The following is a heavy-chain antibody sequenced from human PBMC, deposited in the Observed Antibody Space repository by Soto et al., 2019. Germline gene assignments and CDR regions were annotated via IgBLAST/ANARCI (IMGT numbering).Heavy chain of an antibody. D-gene: IGHD6-19*01. J-gene: IGHJ6*02. V-gene: IGHV1-46*01. Sequence: QVQLVQSGAEVKKPGASVKVSCKASGYTFTIYYMHCVRQAPGQGLELMGVINPSGGRITYAQNFQGRVTMTRDTSTSTVYMELSSLRSEDTAVYYCAREPRAVAGRDYYKGIDVWGQGTTVTVSS. CDR2: INPSGGRI. CDR1: GYTFTIYY. CDR3: AREPRAVAGRDYYKGIDV.